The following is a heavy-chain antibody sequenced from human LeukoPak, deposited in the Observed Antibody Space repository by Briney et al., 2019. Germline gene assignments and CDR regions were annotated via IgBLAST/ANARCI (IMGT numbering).Heavy chain of an antibody. Sequence: ASVKVSCKASGYTFTSYGISWVRQAPGQGLEWMGLISAYNGNTNYAQKLQGRVTMTTDTSTSTAYIELRSLRSGDTAVYYCARDPYDYVWGSYRSFDYWGQGTLVTVSS. CDR2: ISAYNGNT. CDR1: GYTFTSYG. J-gene: IGHJ4*02. V-gene: IGHV1-18*01. D-gene: IGHD3-16*02. CDR3: ARDPYDYVWGSYRSFDY.